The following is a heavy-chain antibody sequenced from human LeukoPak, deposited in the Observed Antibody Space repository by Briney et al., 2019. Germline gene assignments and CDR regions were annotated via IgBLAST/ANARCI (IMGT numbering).Heavy chain of an antibody. CDR3: ASTIAAAALDY. CDR2: ISAYNGNT. V-gene: IGHV1-18*01. J-gene: IGHJ4*02. CDR1: GYTFASYC. D-gene: IGHD6-13*01. Sequence: ASLKVSCKASGYTFASYCISWVRQAPGQGLEWMGWISAYNGNTNYAQKLQGRVTMTTDTSTSTAYMELRSLRSDDTAVYYCASTIAAAALDYWGQGTLVTVSS.